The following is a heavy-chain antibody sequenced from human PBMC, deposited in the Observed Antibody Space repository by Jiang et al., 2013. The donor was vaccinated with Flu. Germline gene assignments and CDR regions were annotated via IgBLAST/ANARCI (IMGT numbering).Heavy chain of an antibody. J-gene: IGHJ4*02. CDR2: IYYSGST. V-gene: IGHV4-59*01. CDR1: ISSYY. Sequence: ISSYYWSWIRQPPGKGLEWIGYIYYSGSTNYNPSLKSRVTMSVDTSKNQFSLKLSSVTAADTAVYYCARGGYSRPFDYWGQGTLVTVSS. D-gene: IGHD1-26*01. CDR3: ARGGYSRPFDY.